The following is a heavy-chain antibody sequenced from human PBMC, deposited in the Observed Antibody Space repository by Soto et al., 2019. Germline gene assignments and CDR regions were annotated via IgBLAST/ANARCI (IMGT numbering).Heavy chain of an antibody. J-gene: IGHJ3*02. CDR3: ARGLVGATHDAFDI. CDR2: IIPIFGTA. D-gene: IGHD1-26*01. Sequence: QVQLVQSGAEVKKPGSSVKVSCKASGGTFSSYAIGWVRQAPGQGLEWMGGIIPIFGTANYAQKFQGRVTITADESTSTAYMERSSLRSEDTAVYYCARGLVGATHDAFDIWGQGTMVTVSS. CDR1: GGTFSSYA. V-gene: IGHV1-69*12.